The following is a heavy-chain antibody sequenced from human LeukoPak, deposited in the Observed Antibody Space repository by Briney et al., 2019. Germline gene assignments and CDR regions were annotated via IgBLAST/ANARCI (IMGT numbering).Heavy chain of an antibody. V-gene: IGHV1-18*01. CDR3: SRHYYGSGTYYHFDY. CDR1: GYTFTTYG. D-gene: IGHD3-10*01. J-gene: IGHJ4*02. Sequence: ASVKVSCKASGYTFTTYGISWVRQAPGQGLEWMGWISPYDGNTNYAQKLQGRATMTTDTSTSTAYMELRSLRSDDTAVYYCSRHYYGSGTYYHFDYWGREPWSPSPQ. CDR2: ISPYDGNT.